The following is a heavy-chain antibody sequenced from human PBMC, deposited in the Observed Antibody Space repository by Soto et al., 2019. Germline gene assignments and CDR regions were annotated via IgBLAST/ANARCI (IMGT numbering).Heavy chain of an antibody. CDR2: ISAYNGNT. J-gene: IGHJ4*02. CDR3: VIFFIIVYYPLGYFDF. D-gene: IGHD3-10*01. CDR1: GYTFTSYG. V-gene: IGHV1-18*01. Sequence: ASVKVSCKASGYTFTSYGISWVRQAPGEGLERMGWISAYNGNTNYAQKLQGRVTMTTDTSTSTAYMELRSLRSDDTAVYYFVIFFIIVYYPLGYFDFCGQGTLVTLSS.